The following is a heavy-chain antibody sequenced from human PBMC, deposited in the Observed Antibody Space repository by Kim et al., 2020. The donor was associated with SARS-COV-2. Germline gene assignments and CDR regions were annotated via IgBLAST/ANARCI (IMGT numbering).Heavy chain of an antibody. Sequence: GGSLRLSCAASGITFGDYAMHWVRQAPGKGLELVSGISWNSGSIGYADSVKGRFTTSRDNAKNSLFLQMNTLSTEDTALYYWAKDMGRSSLAGWFDPWGQGTLVTVSS. CDR3: AKDMGRSSLAGWFDP. D-gene: IGHD6-13*01. V-gene: IGHV3-9*01. J-gene: IGHJ5*02. CDR2: ISWNSGSI. CDR1: GITFGDYA.